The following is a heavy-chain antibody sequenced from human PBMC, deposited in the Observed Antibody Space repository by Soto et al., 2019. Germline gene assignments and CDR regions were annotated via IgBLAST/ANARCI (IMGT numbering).Heavy chain of an antibody. J-gene: IGHJ4*02. CDR2: IYYSGST. V-gene: IGHV4-39*01. Sequence: QLQLQESGPGLVKPSETLSLTCTVSGGSISSSSYYWGWIRQPPGKGLGWIGSIYYSGSTYYNPSLKSRVTISVDTSKNQFSLKLSSVTAADTAVYYCARQATIGSSLDYWGQGTLVTVSS. CDR1: GGSISSSSYY. CDR3: ARQATIGSSLDY. D-gene: IGHD5-12*01.